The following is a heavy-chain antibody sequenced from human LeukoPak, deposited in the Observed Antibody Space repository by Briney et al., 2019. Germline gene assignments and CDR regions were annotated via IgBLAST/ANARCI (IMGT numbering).Heavy chain of an antibody. Sequence: GGSLRLSCAASGFTFSSYEMNWVRQAPGKGLEWVSYISSSGSTIYYADSVKGRFTISRDNAKNSLYLQMNSLRAKDTAVYYCARESFTFGGVIAPDFDCWGQGALVTVSS. J-gene: IGHJ4*02. D-gene: IGHD3-16*02. CDR3: ARESFTFGGVIAPDFDC. CDR2: ISSSGSTI. CDR1: GFTFSSYE. V-gene: IGHV3-48*03.